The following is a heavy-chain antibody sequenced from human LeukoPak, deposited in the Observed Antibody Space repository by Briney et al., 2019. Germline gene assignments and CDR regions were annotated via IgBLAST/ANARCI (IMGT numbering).Heavy chain of an antibody. CDR2: IYYSGST. CDR1: GGSISSYY. V-gene: IGHV4-59*01. CDR3: ARGRIQLWLPYFDY. D-gene: IGHD5-18*01. J-gene: IGHJ4*02. Sequence: PSETLSLTCTVSGGSISSYYWSWIRQPPGKGLEWIGYIYYSGSTNYNPSLKSRVTISVDTSKNQFSLKLSSVTAADTAVYYYARGRIQLWLPYFDYWGQGTLVTVSS.